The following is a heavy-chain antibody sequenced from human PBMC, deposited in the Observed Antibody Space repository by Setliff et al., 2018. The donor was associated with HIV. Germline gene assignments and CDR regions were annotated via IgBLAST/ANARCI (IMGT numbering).Heavy chain of an antibody. D-gene: IGHD2-15*01. J-gene: IGHJ3*02. Sequence: SVKVSCKASGGTFSSYVISWVRQDPGQGPEWMGGIIPMYGVANYAQKFKGRVTITTDESTSTAYMELCSLRSEDTAVYYCAREPISYRDFVVVAAAFDIWGQGTMVTVSS. V-gene: IGHV1-69*05. CDR1: GGTFSSYV. CDR2: IIPMYGVA. CDR3: AREPISYRDFVVVAAAFDI.